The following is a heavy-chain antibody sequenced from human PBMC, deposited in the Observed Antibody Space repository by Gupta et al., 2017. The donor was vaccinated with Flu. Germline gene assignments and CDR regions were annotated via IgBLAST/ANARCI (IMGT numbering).Heavy chain of an antibody. CDR2: TYYRSKGYK. D-gene: IGHD5-12*01. V-gene: IGHV6-1*01. J-gene: IGHJ4*02. Sequence: IRQSPSRGLEWLGRTYYRSKGYKDYALALKTPITLNADTSANHLSLHLSSVTPEDTAVYYCARGRDGFNHFDLCGQGTLVTVSS. CDR3: ARGRDGFNHFDL.